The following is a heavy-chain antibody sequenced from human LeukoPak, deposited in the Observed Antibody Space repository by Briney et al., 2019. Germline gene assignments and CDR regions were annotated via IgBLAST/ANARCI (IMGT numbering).Heavy chain of an antibody. J-gene: IGHJ5*02. CDR2: IYASGTT. V-gene: IGHV4-4*07. CDR1: GGSIKSYY. Sequence: SETLSLTCTVSGGSIKSYYWSWIRQPAGEGLEWLGHIYASGTTNYNPSLKSRVTISVDTSKNLFSLKLTSVTAADTAMYYCATCRDEFGDYGFTSWGQGTLVTVSS. CDR3: ATCRDEFGDYGFTS. D-gene: IGHD4-17*01.